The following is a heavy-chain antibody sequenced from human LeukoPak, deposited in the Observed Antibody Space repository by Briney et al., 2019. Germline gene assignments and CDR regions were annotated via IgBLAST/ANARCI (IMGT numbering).Heavy chain of an antibody. J-gene: IGHJ4*02. D-gene: IGHD3-3*01. V-gene: IGHV4-39*01. CDR3: ASLGVVHAY. CDR2: IYYSGST. CDR1: GGSISNSSYY. Sequence: PSETLSLTCTVSGGSISNSSYYWGWIRQPPGKGLEWIGSIYYSGSTYYNPSLKSRVTISVDTSKNQFTLKLGAVTAADTAVYYCASLGVVHAYWGQGTLVTVSS.